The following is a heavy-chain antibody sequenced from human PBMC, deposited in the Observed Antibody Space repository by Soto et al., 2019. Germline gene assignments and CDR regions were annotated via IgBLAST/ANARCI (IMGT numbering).Heavy chain of an antibody. CDR1: GYTFTRNG. J-gene: IGHJ6*02. Sequence: QVHLVQSGAEVKKPGASVNVSCKTSGYTFTRNGISWVRQAPGQGIEWMGWISPNSGNTRYAQKLQDRVIMTTDTSTSTAYMELRSLRSDDTAVYYCVKDRDSNSWPSRDVWGPWTTVTVSS. CDR2: ISPNSGNT. D-gene: IGHD3-22*01. CDR3: VKDRDSNSWPSRDV. V-gene: IGHV1-18*01.